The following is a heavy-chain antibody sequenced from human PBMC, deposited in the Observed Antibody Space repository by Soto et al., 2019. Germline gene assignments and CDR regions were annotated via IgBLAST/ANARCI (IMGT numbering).Heavy chain of an antibody. CDR1: GGSISGDTYY. CDR3: ARGDWPTQMDV. Sequence: SETLSLTCTVSGGSISGDTYYWSWIRQPPGQGLEWIGYIYFSGSTYYNPSLKSRVIISVDTSKNQFSLRLSSVTAADTAVYYCARGDWPTQMDVWGQGTTVTVSS. J-gene: IGHJ6*02. D-gene: IGHD2-21*01. V-gene: IGHV4-31*02. CDR2: IYFSGST.